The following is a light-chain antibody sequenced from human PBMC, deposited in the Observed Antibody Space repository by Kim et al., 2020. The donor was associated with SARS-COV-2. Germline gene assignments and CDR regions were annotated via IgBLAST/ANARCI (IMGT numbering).Light chain of an antibody. Sequence: SITISCPGTSIDVGGYDYVSWYQQHPGKAPTLMIYDVNKRPSGVSTRFSGSKSGNTASLTISGLQAEDEADYYCSSYTSSTTWVFGVGTQLTVL. J-gene: IGLJ3*02. V-gene: IGLV2-14*04. CDR2: DVN. CDR3: SSYTSSTTWV. CDR1: SIDVGGYDY.